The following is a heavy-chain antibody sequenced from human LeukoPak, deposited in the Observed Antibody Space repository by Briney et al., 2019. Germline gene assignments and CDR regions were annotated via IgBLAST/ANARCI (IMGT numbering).Heavy chain of an antibody. J-gene: IGHJ4*02. CDR3: ARNRYYYDSSGYYPVDY. CDR1: GFTFSSYS. V-gene: IGHV3-21*01. D-gene: IGHD3-22*01. Sequence: GGSLRLSCTASGFTFSSYSMNWVRQAPGKGLEWVSSISSSSRYIYYADSVKGRFTISRDNAKNSLFLQMNSLRAEDTAIYYCARNRYYYDSSGYYPVDYWGQGTLVTVSS. CDR2: ISSSSRYI.